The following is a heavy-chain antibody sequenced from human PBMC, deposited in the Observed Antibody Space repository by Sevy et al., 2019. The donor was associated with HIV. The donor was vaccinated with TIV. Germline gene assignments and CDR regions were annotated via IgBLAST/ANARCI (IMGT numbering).Heavy chain of an antibody. J-gene: IGHJ5*02. V-gene: IGHV4-34*01. D-gene: IGHD2-2*01. Sequence: SETLSLTCAVYGGSFSGYYWNWIRQHPGKGLEWIGEIDHSGTTNFNPSLKSRFTMSVDTSKNQFSLNLTVVTAADTTVYYCEGAYSSSWYHWFDPWGQGNLVTVSS. CDR2: IDHSGTT. CDR3: EGAYSSSWYHWFDP. CDR1: GGSFSGYY.